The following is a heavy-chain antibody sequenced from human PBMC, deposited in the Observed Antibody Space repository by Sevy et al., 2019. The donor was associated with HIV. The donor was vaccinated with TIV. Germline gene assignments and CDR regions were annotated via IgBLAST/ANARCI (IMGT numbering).Heavy chain of an antibody. CDR3: AKGDYGGNLPNYFAS. Sequence: GGSLRLSCAASGFTFSDHGMHWVRQAPGKGLDWVAAISYDGNNRYYADSVKGRFTISRDNSKNTLYLQMDSVGPEDTAVYYCAKGDYGGNLPNYFASWGQGTRVTVSS. J-gene: IGHJ4*02. D-gene: IGHD4-17*01. V-gene: IGHV3-30*18. CDR2: ISYDGNNR. CDR1: GFTFSDHG.